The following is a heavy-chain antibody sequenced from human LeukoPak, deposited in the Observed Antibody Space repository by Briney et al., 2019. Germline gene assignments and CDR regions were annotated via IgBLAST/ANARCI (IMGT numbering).Heavy chain of an antibody. D-gene: IGHD3-10*01. CDR2: INTYNGNT. Sequence: ASVKVSCKASGYSFTSYGISWVRQAPGQELEWMGWINTYNGNTKYAQNVQGRVTMTTDTATSTAYMELRSLRSDDTAVYFCARVITMVRGVILPVSGFDYWGQGTLVTVSS. V-gene: IGHV1-18*01. J-gene: IGHJ4*02. CDR1: GYSFTSYG. CDR3: ARVITMVRGVILPVSGFDY.